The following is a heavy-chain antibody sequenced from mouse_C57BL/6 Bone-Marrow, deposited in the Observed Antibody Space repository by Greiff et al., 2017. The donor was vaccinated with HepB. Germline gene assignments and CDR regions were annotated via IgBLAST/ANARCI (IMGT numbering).Heavy chain of an antibody. CDR1: GFTFSDYG. D-gene: IGHD2-4*01. J-gene: IGHJ4*01. Sequence: VQLKESGGGLVKPGGSLKLSCAASGFTFSDYGMHWVRQAPEKGLEWVAYISSGSSTIYYADTVKGRFTISRDNAKNTLFLQMTSLRSEDTAMYYCARGDYDRGDYAMDYWGQGTSVTVSS. V-gene: IGHV5-17*01. CDR2: ISSGSSTI. CDR3: ARGDYDRGDYAMDY.